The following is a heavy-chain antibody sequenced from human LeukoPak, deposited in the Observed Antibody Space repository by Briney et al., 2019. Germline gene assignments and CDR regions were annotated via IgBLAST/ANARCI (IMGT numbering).Heavy chain of an antibody. CDR1: GYTFTSYG. CDR3: ARGRRLYSSSSVDFDY. J-gene: IGHJ4*02. CDR2: ISAYNGNT. Sequence: ASVKVSCKASGYTFTSYGISWVRQAPGQGLEWMGWISAYNGNTNYAQKLQGRVTMTTDTYTSTAYMELRSLRSDDTAVYYCARGRRLYSSSSVDFDYWGQGTLVTVSS. V-gene: IGHV1-18*01. D-gene: IGHD6-6*01.